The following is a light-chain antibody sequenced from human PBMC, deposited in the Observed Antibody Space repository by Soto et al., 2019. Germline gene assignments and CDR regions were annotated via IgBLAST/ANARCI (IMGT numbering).Light chain of an antibody. J-gene: IGLJ2*01. CDR3: RSYGGTTL. Sequence: QSALTQPASVSGSPGQSIAISCTGTSSDIGSYNLVSWYQHHPGNAPKLIIYEGSKRPSGVSNRFSGSKSGNTASLTISGLQAEDEADYYCRSYGGTTLFGGGTKLTVL. CDR2: EGS. V-gene: IGLV2-23*01. CDR1: SSDIGSYNL.